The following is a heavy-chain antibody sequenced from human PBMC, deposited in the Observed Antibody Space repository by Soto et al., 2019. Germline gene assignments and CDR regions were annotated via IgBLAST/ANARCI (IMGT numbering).Heavy chain of an antibody. CDR1: GGSVSGGSYY. CDR2: IYFSGRT. Sequence: QVQLQESGPGLVKPSETLSLTCTVSGGSVSGGSYYWNWIRQPPGKGLEWIGYIYFSGRTNYNPSLKSPVTISIDTSKNQFSLKLTSATAADTAVYYCSSDVDFGDEDVWGQGTTVTVSS. CDR3: SSDVDFGDEDV. D-gene: IGHD4-17*01. V-gene: IGHV4-61*01. J-gene: IGHJ6*02.